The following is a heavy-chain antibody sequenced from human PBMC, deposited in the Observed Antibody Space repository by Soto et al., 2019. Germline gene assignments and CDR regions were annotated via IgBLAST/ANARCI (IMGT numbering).Heavy chain of an antibody. CDR3: AIGGGFGCFDF. Sequence: TSETLSLTCTVCGASITYGAYSWSWIRQTPGKGLEWIGYINHLETTFYNPSFESRLTLSVDRTKNQFSLNLKSMSAADRAVYFCAIGGGFGCFDFWGRGILVTVSS. V-gene: IGHV4-30-2*01. D-gene: IGHD3-10*01. CDR2: INHLETT. CDR1: GASITYGAYS. J-gene: IGHJ4*02.